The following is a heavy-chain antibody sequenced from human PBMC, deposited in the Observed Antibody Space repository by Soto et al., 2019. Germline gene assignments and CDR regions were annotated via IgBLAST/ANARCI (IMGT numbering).Heavy chain of an antibody. CDR1: GFKFSNYA. CDR2: ISATGGGT. J-gene: IGHJ4*02. Sequence: GGSLRLSCAASGFKFSNYAMSWVRQAPGKGLEWVSLISATGGGTYYADSVKGRFTISRDNSHNTLYLQVHSLTAEDTAVYYCTRRIPSSIYDYFDYWGQGTLVTVSS. D-gene: IGHD2-21*01. V-gene: IGHV3-23*01. CDR3: TRRIPSSIYDYFDY.